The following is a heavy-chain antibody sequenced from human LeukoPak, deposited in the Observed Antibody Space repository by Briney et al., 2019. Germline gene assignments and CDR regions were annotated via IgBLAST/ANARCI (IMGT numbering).Heavy chain of an antibody. CDR1: GFTFSSYG. V-gene: IGHV3-30*03. CDR2: ISYDGSNK. J-gene: IGHJ4*02. Sequence: GGSLRLSCAASGFTFSSYGMHWVRQAPGKGLEWVAVISYDGSNKYYADSVKGRFTISRDNSKNTLYLQMNSLRAEDTAVYYCGEISDDSFGYWGQGTLVTVSS. CDR3: GEISDDSFGY. D-gene: IGHD2-21*02.